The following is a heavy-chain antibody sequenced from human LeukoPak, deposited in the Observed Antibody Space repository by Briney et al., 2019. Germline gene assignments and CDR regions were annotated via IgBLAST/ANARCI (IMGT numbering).Heavy chain of an antibody. CDR2: IYPGDSDI. CDR1: GYSFSSYW. D-gene: IGHD2-15*01. CDR3: ARLEKLISAKRVWFDP. Sequence: GESLKISCKGSGYSFSSYWIVWVRQMPGKGLEWMGIIYPGDSDIKYSSSFQGHVTISADKSISTAYLQWSSLKASDTAMYYCARLEKLISAKRVWFDPWGQGTLVTVSS. J-gene: IGHJ5*02. V-gene: IGHV5-51*01.